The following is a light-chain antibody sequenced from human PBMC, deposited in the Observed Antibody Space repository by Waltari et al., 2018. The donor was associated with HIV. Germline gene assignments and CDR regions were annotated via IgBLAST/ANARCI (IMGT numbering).Light chain of an antibody. CDR1: SSNIGSNY. V-gene: IGLV1-47*01. CDR3: AAWDDSLSGQV. Sequence: QSVLTQPPSASGTPGQRVTISCSGSSSNIGSNYVYWYQQLPGTAPKLLIYRNNQRPSGVPDRFSGSKSVTSASLAMSGLRSEDEADYYCAAWDDSLSGQVFGGGTKLTVL. J-gene: IGLJ3*02. CDR2: RNN.